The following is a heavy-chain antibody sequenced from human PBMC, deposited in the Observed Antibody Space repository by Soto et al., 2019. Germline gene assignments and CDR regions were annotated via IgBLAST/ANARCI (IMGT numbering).Heavy chain of an antibody. D-gene: IGHD3-10*01. J-gene: IGHJ4*02. V-gene: IGHV5-10-1*01. CDR1: GYSFTSYW. Sequence: GGSLKISCKGSGYSFTSYWISWVRQMPGKGLEWMGRIDPSDSYTNYSPSFQGHVTISADKSISTAYLQWSSLKASDTAMYYCARHPLSITTGWYHLDYWGQGTLVTVSS. CDR2: IDPSDSYT. CDR3: ARHPLSITTGWYHLDY.